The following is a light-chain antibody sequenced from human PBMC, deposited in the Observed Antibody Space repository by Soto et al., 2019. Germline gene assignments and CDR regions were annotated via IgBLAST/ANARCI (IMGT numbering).Light chain of an antibody. Sequence: ALTQPASVSGSPGQSITISCAGTSSDVGGYNYVSWYQQHPGKAPKLMIYDVSNRPSGVSNRFSASKSGNTASLTISGLQAEDGADYYCSSYTSSSTRVFGTGTKVTVL. CDR3: SSYTSSSTRV. V-gene: IGLV2-14*03. J-gene: IGLJ1*01. CDR1: SSDVGGYNY. CDR2: DVS.